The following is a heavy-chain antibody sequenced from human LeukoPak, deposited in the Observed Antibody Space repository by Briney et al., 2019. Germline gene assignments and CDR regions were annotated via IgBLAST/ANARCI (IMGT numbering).Heavy chain of an antibody. CDR2: IIPIFGTA. Sequence: SSVTVSCKASGGTFSSYAISWVRQAPGQGLEWMGGIIPIFGTANYAQKFQGRITITTDESTSTAYMELSSLRSEDTAVYYCASHWGSYYYYYMDVWGKGTTVTVSS. V-gene: IGHV1-69*05. J-gene: IGHJ6*03. D-gene: IGHD7-27*01. CDR3: ASHWGSYYYYYMDV. CDR1: GGTFSSYA.